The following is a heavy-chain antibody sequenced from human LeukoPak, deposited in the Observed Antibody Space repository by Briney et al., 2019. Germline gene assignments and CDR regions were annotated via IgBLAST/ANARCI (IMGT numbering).Heavy chain of an antibody. CDR2: IYPGDFDT. CDR3: ARRVGRSSGWYGVADY. J-gene: IGHJ4*02. V-gene: IGHV5-51*01. CDR1: GYSLTSYC. D-gene: IGHD6-19*01. Sequence: GESLKISCKGSGYSLTSYCIGWLRQMPGKGLEWMGIIYPGDFDTRHRPSFQGQVTISADKSIGTAYLQWSSLKASDTAMYYCARRVGRSSGWYGVADYRGQGTLVTVSS.